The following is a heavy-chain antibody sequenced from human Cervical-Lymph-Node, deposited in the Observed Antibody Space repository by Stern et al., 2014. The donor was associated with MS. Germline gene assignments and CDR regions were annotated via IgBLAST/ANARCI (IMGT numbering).Heavy chain of an antibody. CDR3: ARDLGTLTSAFDI. V-gene: IGHV4-59*01. J-gene: IGHJ3*02. CDR2: IDYSGST. D-gene: IGHD6-13*01. CDR1: GDSFTNYF. Sequence: QVQLQESGPGLVKPSETLSLTCTVSGDSFTNYFWSWIRQPPGKGLEGIGSIDYSGSTNNNPSLKSRVTISVDLSKNQFALMLSFVTAADTAVYYCARDLGTLTSAFDIWAQGTMVTVSS.